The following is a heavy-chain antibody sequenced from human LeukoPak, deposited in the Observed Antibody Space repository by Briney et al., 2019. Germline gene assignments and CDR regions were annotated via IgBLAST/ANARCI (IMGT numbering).Heavy chain of an antibody. CDR3: ARRAIIQGTSALDF. J-gene: IGHJ4*02. V-gene: IGHV1-2*02. CDR1: GYTFTDYY. Sequence: ASVKVSCKASGYTFTDYYMHWVRQAPGQGLEWMGWINPNTGGTNYARKFQGRVTVTRDTSISTAYMELSSLRSDDTAVYYCARRAIIQGTSALDFWGQGTVVTVSS. CDR2: INPNTGGT. D-gene: IGHD3-3*01.